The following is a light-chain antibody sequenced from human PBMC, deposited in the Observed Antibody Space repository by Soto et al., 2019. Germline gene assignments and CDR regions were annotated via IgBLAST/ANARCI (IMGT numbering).Light chain of an antibody. CDR1: SSDVGGYDY. CDR3: SSYAGRDNGDG. CDR2: EVS. V-gene: IGLV2-8*01. Sequence: QSALTQPPSASGSPGQSVTISCTGTSSDVGGYDYVSWYQQHPGRAPKLMIYEVSKRPSGVPDRFSGSKSGNTASLTVSGLQAEDEADYYCSSYAGRDNGDGFGAGTKLTVL. J-gene: IGLJ1*01.